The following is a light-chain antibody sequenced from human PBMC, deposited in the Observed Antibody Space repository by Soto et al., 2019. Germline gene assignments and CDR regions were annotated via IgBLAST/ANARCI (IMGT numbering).Light chain of an antibody. CDR1: SSDICGYNY. J-gene: IGLJ1*01. CDR3: SSYTSFSTFSYV. CDR2: DVS. Sequence: SVLAQPAPLSGSPGQSITISCTGNSSDICGYNYVSRYQQHPGKAPKLMIFDVSNRPSGVSSRFSGSKSGNTASLTISGLQAEDEADYYCSSYTSFSTFSYVFGTGTKVTVL. V-gene: IGLV2-14*01.